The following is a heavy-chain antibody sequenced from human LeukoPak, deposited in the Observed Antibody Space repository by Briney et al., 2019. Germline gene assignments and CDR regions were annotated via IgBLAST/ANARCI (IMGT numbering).Heavy chain of an antibody. Sequence: GGSLRFSGAASGFTFSSYSMTWVRQAPGKGLEWVSSISSSSSYIYYADSVKGRFTISRDNAKNSLYLQMNSLRAEDTAVYYCARVGSNRPYYYYYMDVWGKGTTVTVSS. CDR3: ARVGSNRPYYYYYMDV. D-gene: IGHD1-26*01. CDR1: GFTFSSYS. V-gene: IGHV3-21*01. CDR2: ISSSSSYI. J-gene: IGHJ6*03.